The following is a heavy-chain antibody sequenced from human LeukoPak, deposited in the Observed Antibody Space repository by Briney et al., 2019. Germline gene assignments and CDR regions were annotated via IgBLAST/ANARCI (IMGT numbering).Heavy chain of an antibody. D-gene: IGHD3-10*01. CDR2: IYYSGST. J-gene: IGHJ5*02. V-gene: IGHV4-59*01. Sequence: PSETLSLTCTVSGGSISSYYWSWIRQPPGKGLEWIGYIYYSGSTNYNPSLKSRVTISVDTSKNQFSLKLSSVTAADTAVYYCARGNVLLWFGDLMGYWFDPWGQGTLVTVSS. CDR3: ARGNVLLWFGDLMGYWFDP. CDR1: GGSISSYY.